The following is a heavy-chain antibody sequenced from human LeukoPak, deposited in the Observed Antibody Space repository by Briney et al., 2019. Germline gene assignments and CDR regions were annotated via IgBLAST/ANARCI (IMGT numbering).Heavy chain of an antibody. J-gene: IGHJ6*03. Sequence: PGRSLRLSCAASGFAFGDFAMNWVRQAPGKGLEWVSYISSSGSTIYYADSVKGRFTISRDNAKNSLYLQMNSLRAEDTAVYYCARVGLGYDFWSGSYYYMDVWGKGTTVTVSS. D-gene: IGHD3-3*01. V-gene: IGHV3-48*03. CDR2: ISSSGSTI. CDR1: GFAFGDFA. CDR3: ARVGLGYDFWSGSYYYMDV.